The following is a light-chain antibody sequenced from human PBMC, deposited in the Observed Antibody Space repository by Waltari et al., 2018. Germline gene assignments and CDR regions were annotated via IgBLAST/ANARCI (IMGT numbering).Light chain of an antibody. CDR1: SSDIGRHNY. J-gene: IGLJ1*01. CDR3: SSYISSTTPYV. V-gene: IGLV2-14*03. CDR2: ELY. Sequence: QSALTQPASVSGSPGQSITISFTGTSSDIGRHNYLSWYQQPPGKTPRLLIYELYTPPSGVSNRFSGSKSGNTASLTISGLQPEDEADYYCSSYISSTTPYVFGPGTKV.